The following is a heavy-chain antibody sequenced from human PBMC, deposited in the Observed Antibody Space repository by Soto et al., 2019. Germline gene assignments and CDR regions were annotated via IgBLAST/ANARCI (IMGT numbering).Heavy chain of an antibody. Sequence: SVKGSCKTSGYIFTSYYMHWGRQAPGQGLEWMGIINPSGGSTTYAQKFQGRVTMTRDTSTSTVYMELSSLRSEDTAVYYCAKAKTSMDYFDFWGQGTLVIVSS. CDR1: GYIFTSYY. D-gene: IGHD2-2*03. CDR3: AKAKTSMDYFDF. J-gene: IGHJ4*02. V-gene: IGHV1-46*01. CDR2: INPSGGST.